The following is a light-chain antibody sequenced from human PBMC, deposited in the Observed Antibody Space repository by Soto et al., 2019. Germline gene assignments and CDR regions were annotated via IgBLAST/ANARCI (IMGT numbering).Light chain of an antibody. CDR2: EVS. Sequence: VLTQPPSASGSPGQSVTISCTGTSSDVGGYDYVSWYQQHPSKAPKLMFYEVSKRPSGVPDRFSGSKSGNTASLTVSGLQAEDEADYYCSSYAGSNNLVFGGGTKVTVL. V-gene: IGLV2-8*01. CDR3: SSYAGSNNLV. J-gene: IGLJ2*01. CDR1: SSDVGGYDY.